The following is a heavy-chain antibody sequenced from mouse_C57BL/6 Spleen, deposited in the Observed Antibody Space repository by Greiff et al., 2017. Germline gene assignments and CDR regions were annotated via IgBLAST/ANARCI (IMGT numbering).Heavy chain of an antibody. J-gene: IGHJ2*01. CDR1: GFNIKDYY. CDR3: STLRSITTVVEDY. CDR2: IDPEDGDP. V-gene: IGHV14-1*01. Sequence: VQLQQSGAELVRPGASVKLSCTASGFNIKDYYMHWVKQRPEQGLAWIGRIDPEDGDPESAPKFQGKATMTADTSSNTAYLQLSSLTSEDTAVYYCSTLRSITTVVEDYWGQGNTLTVSS. D-gene: IGHD1-1*01.